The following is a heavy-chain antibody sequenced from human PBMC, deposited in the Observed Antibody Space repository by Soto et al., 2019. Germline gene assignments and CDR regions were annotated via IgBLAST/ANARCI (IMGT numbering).Heavy chain of an antibody. CDR3: AADLAPNDPYNWFEP. CDR1: GFTFSSSG. Sequence: KGTAASVKVSCKASGFTFSSSGIHWVRQARGQRLEWIGWIVVSRGNTNYAQKFQERVTITRDVSTNTAYMELTSLRSEDTAVYYCAADLAPNDPYNWFEPWGQGTLVTVAS. V-gene: IGHV1-58*02. CDR2: IVVSRGNT. J-gene: IGHJ5*02. D-gene: IGHD3-16*01.